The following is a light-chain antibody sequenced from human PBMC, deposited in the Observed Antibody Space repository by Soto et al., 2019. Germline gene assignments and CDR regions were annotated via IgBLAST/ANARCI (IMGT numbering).Light chain of an antibody. CDR1: QSISSW. CDR3: QQYNSYSLT. Sequence: DIQMTQSPSTLSASVGDRVTITCRASQSISSWLAWYQQKPGNAPKLLIYKASSLESGVPSRFRGSGSGTEFTLTISSLQPDDFATYYCQQYNSYSLTFGGGTKVEIK. CDR2: KAS. V-gene: IGKV1-5*03. J-gene: IGKJ4*01.